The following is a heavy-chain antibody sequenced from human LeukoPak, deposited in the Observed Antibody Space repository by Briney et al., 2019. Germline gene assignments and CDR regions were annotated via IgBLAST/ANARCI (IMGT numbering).Heavy chain of an antibody. Sequence: PSETLSLTCAVYGGSFSGYYWSWIRQPPGKGLEWIGEINHSGSTNYNPSLKSRVTISVDTSKNQFSLKPSSVTAADTAVYYCALVVTANPYYYYGMDVWGQGTTVTVSS. D-gene: IGHD2-21*02. CDR3: ALVVTANPYYYYGMDV. CDR2: INHSGST. J-gene: IGHJ6*02. CDR1: GGSFSGYY. V-gene: IGHV4-34*01.